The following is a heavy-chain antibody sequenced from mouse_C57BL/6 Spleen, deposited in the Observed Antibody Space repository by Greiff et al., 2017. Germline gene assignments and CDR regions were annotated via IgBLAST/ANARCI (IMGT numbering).Heavy chain of an antibody. Sequence: QVQLQQSGPELVKPGASEKISCKASGYSFTSYYIHWVKQRPGQGLEWIGWIYPGSGNTKYNEKFKGKATLTADTSSSTAYMQLSSLTSEDSAVYYCARGGPHYAMDYWGQGTSVTVSS. CDR3: ARGGPHYAMDY. CDR1: GYSFTSYY. J-gene: IGHJ4*01. CDR2: IYPGSGNT. V-gene: IGHV1-66*01.